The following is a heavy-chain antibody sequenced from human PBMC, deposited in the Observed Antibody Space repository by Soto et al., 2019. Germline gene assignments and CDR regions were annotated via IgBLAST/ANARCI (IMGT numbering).Heavy chain of an antibody. CDR2: IIPIFGTA. V-gene: IGHV1-69*13. J-gene: IGHJ6*02. CDR3: AHYYDSSGSRSPNYYYYGMDV. Sequence: SVKVSCKASGGTFSSYAISWVRQAPGQGLEWMGGIIPIFGTANYAQEFQGRVTITADESTSTAYMELSSLRSEDTAVYYCAHYYDSSGSRSPNYYYYGMDVWGQGTTVTVSS. D-gene: IGHD3-22*01. CDR1: GGTFSSYA.